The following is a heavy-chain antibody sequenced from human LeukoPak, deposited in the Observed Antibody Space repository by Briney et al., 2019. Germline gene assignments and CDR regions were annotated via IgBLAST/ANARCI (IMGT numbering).Heavy chain of an antibody. Sequence: SETLSLTCAVYGGSFSGYYRSWIRQPPGKGLEWIGEINHSGSTNYNPSLKSRVTISVDTSKNQFSLKLSSVTAADTAVYYCARGRRGSQRAFDIWGQGTMVTVSS. CDR1: GGSFSGYY. CDR2: INHSGST. D-gene: IGHD1-14*01. CDR3: ARGRRGSQRAFDI. V-gene: IGHV4-34*01. J-gene: IGHJ3*02.